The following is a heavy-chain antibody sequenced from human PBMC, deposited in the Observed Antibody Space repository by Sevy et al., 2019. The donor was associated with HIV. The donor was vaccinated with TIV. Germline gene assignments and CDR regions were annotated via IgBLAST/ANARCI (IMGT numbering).Heavy chain of an antibody. Sequence: GGSLRLSCAASGFTFSSYWMSWVRQAPGKGLEWVANIKQDGSEKYYVDSVKGRFTISRDNAKNSLYLQMKSLRAEDTAVYYCARAGLRFLEWLPFDYWGQGTLVTVSS. CDR2: IKQDGSEK. CDR3: ARAGLRFLEWLPFDY. D-gene: IGHD3-3*01. J-gene: IGHJ4*02. V-gene: IGHV3-7*03. CDR1: GFTFSSYW.